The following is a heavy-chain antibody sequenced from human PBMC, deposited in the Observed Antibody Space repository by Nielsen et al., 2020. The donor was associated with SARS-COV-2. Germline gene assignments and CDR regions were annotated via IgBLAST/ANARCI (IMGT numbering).Heavy chain of an antibody. D-gene: IGHD6-13*01. V-gene: IGHV3-48*04. CDR1: GFTFNNYG. Sequence: GESLKISCAVSGFTFNNYGMHWVRQAPGKGLEWVSYISTSGSTIYYSDSVKGRFTISRDNAKNSLYLHMNSLRAEDTALYYCARDGTDSSRWHQRVDYWGQGTLVTVSS. CDR2: ISTSGSTI. CDR3: ARDGTDSSRWHQRVDY. J-gene: IGHJ4*02.